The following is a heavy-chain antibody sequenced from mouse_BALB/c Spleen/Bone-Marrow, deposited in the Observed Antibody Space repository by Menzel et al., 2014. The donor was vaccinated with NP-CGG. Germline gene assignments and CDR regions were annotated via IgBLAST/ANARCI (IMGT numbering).Heavy chain of an antibody. CDR1: GFTFSSFA. CDR2: ISSGSNII. Sequence: EVMLVESGGGLVQPEGSRKLSCAASGFTFSSFAMHWIRQAPEKGLEWVAFISSGSNIIHYADTVKGRFTISRDNPKNTLFLQMTSLRSEDTAMYYCGRGDYWGQGTTLTVSS. CDR3: GRGDY. J-gene: IGHJ2*01. V-gene: IGHV5-17*02.